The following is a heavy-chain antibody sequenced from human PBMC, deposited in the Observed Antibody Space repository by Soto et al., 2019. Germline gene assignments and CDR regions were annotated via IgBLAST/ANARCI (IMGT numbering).Heavy chain of an antibody. D-gene: IGHD3-10*01. Sequence: QVQLVQSGAEVKKPGSSVKVSCKASGGTFSSYTISWVRQAPGQGLEWMGRIIPILGIANYAQKFQGRVTITADKSTSTAYMELISLRSEDTAVYYCARGRGPEVRGTWYCMDVWGQGTTVTVAS. V-gene: IGHV1-69*02. CDR1: GGTFSSYT. CDR3: ARGRGPEVRGTWYCMDV. CDR2: IIPILGIA. J-gene: IGHJ6*02.